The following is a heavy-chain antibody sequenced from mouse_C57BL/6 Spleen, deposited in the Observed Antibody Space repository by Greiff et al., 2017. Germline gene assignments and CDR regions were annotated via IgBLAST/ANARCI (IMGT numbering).Heavy chain of an antibody. V-gene: IGHV1-81*01. J-gene: IGHJ1*03. CDR2: IYPRSGTT. CDR1: GYTFTSYG. D-gene: IGHD2-3*01. Sequence: QVQLQQSGAELARPGASVKLSCKASGYTFTSYGISWVKQRTGQGLEWIGEIYPRSGTTYYNEKFKGKATLTADKSSSTAYMQLRSLTSEASAVYVCARGGWLLRWYFDVWGTGTTVTVSS. CDR3: ARGGWLLRWYFDV.